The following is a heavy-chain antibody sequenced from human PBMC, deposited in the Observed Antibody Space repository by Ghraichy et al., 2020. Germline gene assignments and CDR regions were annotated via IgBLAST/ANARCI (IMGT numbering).Heavy chain of an antibody. V-gene: IGHV4-34*01. CDR2: FYHRGGS. J-gene: IGHJ6*02. CDR1: GGSFSGYD. CDR3: ARKPQEAPGGWGYPYYYGLDV. Sequence: SETLSLTCAVYGGSFSGYDWTWIRQPPGKGPEWIGEFYHRGGSNYNPSLEGRVTISLDASKNQFPLRLSSLTAADTALYYCARKPQEAPGGWGYPYYYGLDVWGQGTTVTVSS. D-gene: IGHD3-16*01.